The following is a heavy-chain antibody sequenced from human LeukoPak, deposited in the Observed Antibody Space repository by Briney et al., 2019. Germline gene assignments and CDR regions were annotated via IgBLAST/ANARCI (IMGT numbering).Heavy chain of an antibody. V-gene: IGHV3-43*01. J-gene: IGHJ6*02. Sequence: GGSLRLSCAAFEFNFEDYTMHWVRHPPGKGLEWVSLVTWDGSTTYYAGSVKGRFTISRDNSENSLHLQMNSLRSEDTAVYYCVKDKTSRGSGSYWSYGMDVWGQGTTVTVSS. CDR3: VKDKTSRGSGSYWSYGMDV. D-gene: IGHD3-10*01. CDR2: VTWDGSTT. CDR1: EFNFEDYT.